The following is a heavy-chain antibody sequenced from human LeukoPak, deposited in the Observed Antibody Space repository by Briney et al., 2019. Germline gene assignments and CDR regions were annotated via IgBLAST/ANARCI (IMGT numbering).Heavy chain of an antibody. D-gene: IGHD3-10*01. J-gene: IGHJ6*03. CDR2: IHTSGGT. Sequence: PSETLSLTCTVSGGSISSYYWSWIRQPAGKGLEWIGRIHTSGGTNYNLSLKGRVTMSVDTSKNQFSLKLSSVTAVDTAVYYCVRERYYYGSGSYPYMDVWGKGTMVTVSS. CDR3: VRERYYYGSGSYPYMDV. CDR1: GGSISSYY. V-gene: IGHV4-4*07.